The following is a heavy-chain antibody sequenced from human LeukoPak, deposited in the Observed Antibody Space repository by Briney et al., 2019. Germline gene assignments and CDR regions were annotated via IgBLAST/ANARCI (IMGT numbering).Heavy chain of an antibody. V-gene: IGHV3-23*01. Sequence: GGSLRLSCATSGFTFSSYAMSWVRQAPGKGLEWVSVISGSGGSTNYADSVKGRFTISRDNSKNTLYLQVNSLRAEDTAIYYCAKDLFSSGWSFDPWGRGTLVTVSS. CDR3: AKDLFSSGWSFDP. CDR1: GFTFSSYA. J-gene: IGHJ5*02. CDR2: ISGSGGST. D-gene: IGHD6-19*01.